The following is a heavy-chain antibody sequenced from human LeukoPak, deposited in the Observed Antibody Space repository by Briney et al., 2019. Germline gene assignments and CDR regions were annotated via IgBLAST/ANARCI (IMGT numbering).Heavy chain of an antibody. CDR2: ISGNGDTT. CDR3: VKDVNWSTC. D-gene: IGHD1-1*01. J-gene: IGHJ4*02. CDR1: GFTFSSYA. Sequence: GGSLRLSCAASGFTFSSYAMIWVRQAPGKGLEWVSVISGNGDTTYYADSVKGRFTISRDNSRSTVYLQMNSLRGDDTAVYYCVKDVNWSTCWGQGTLVTVSS. V-gene: IGHV3-23*01.